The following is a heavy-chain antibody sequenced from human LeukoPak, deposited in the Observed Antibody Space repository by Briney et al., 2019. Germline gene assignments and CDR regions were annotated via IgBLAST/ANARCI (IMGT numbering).Heavy chain of an antibody. D-gene: IGHD4-11*01. CDR2: ISAYNGNT. V-gene: IGHV1-18*01. CDR1: GYTFTSYG. J-gene: IGHJ6*03. Sequence: ASVKVSCKASGYTFTSYGISWVRQAPGQGLEWMGWISAYNGNTNYAQKLQGRVTMTTDTSTSTAYMELRSLRSDDTAVYYCARGYSNYGYYYYMDVWGKGTTVTVSS. CDR3: ARGYSNYGYYYYMDV.